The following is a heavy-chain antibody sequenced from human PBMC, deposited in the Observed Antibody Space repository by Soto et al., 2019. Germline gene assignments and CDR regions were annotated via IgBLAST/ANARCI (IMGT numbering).Heavy chain of an antibody. CDR3: AREEGIAVAVLDY. D-gene: IGHD6-19*01. Sequence: SQTLSLTCAISGDSVSSNSVSWNWIRQSPSRGLEWLGRTYYRSKWHYDYAFSVKSRVTINPDTSTNQFSLQLDSVTPDDTAVYYCAREEGIAVAVLDYWGQGTQGTAPQ. J-gene: IGHJ4*02. CDR1: GDSVSSNSVS. CDR2: TYYRSKWHY. V-gene: IGHV6-1*01.